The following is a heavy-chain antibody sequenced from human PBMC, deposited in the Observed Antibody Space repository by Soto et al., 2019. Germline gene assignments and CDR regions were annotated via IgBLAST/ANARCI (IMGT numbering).Heavy chain of an antibody. D-gene: IGHD2-15*01. CDR3: ARAGHCSGGTCYPSWFDP. CDR1: GGSISSDTYY. CDR2: IYHSVTT. J-gene: IGHJ5*02. Sequence: QVQLQESGPGLVKPSQTLSLICTVSGGSISSDTYYWTWIRQHPGKGLEWIGYIYHSVTTYYNPSLKSRLTISVDTSKNQFFLKLSSVTAADTAVYYCARAGHCSGGTCYPSWFDPWGQGTLVTVSS. V-gene: IGHV4-31*03.